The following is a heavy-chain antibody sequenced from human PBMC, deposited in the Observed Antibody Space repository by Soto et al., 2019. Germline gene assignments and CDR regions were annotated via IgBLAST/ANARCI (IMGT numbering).Heavy chain of an antibody. CDR3: AKDADHYYDSSLFDY. Sequence: GGSLRLSCVASGFTFSSYGMHWVRQAPGKGLEWVAVISYDGSNKYYADSVKGRFTISRDNSKNTLYLQMNSLRAEDTAVYYCAKDADHYYDSSLFDYWGQGTLVTVSS. V-gene: IGHV3-30*18. D-gene: IGHD3-22*01. CDR1: GFTFSSYG. CDR2: ISYDGSNK. J-gene: IGHJ4*02.